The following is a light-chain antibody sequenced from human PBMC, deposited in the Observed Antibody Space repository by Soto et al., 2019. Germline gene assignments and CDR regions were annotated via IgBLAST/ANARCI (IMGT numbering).Light chain of an antibody. J-gene: IGKJ1*01. CDR3: QQYGSSRGWT. Sequence: EIVLTQSPGTLSLSPGERATLSCRASQSVSSSYLAWYQQKPGQAPRLLIYGASSRATGIPDRFSGSGSETDFTLTISRLEPEDFAVYYCQQYGSSRGWTFGQGTKVEIK. CDR2: GAS. CDR1: QSVSSSY. V-gene: IGKV3-20*01.